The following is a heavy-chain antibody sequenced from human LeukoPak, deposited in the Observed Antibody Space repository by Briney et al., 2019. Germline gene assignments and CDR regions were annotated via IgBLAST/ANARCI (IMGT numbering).Heavy chain of an antibody. V-gene: IGHV3-48*03. CDR2: SSSNGYTK. D-gene: IGHD3-22*01. CDR1: GFIFSSYE. J-gene: IGHJ4*02. CDR3: VSPPYYFDSGNYYGGY. Sequence: GGSLRLSCVASGFIFSSYEINWVRQAPGKGLEWVSYSSSNGYTKNYADSVKGRFTVSRDNAKNSLYLQMNSLRAEDTAIYYCVSPPYYFDSGNYYGGYWGQGTLVTVSS.